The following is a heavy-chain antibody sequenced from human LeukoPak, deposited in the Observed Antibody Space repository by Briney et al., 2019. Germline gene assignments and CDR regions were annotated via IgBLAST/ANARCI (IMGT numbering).Heavy chain of an antibody. CDR1: GGSFSGYY. CDR3: ARSDGYGLVGV. D-gene: IGHD3-10*01. Sequence: SETLSLTCAVYGGSFSGYYWSWIRQPPGKGLEWIGSIYSSGGTYYNPSLKSRAIILIDTAKNHASLNLSSVTAADTAVYYCARSDGYGLVGVWGQGTMVTVSS. J-gene: IGHJ3*01. V-gene: IGHV4-34*11. CDR2: IYSSGGT.